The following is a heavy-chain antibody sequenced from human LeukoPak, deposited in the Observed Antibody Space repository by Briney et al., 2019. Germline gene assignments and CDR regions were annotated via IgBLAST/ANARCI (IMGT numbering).Heavy chain of an antibody. J-gene: IGHJ2*01. CDR1: GFTFSSYW. Sequence: SGGSLRLSCAASGFTFSSYWMHWVRQAPGKGLVWVSRINSDGSSTNYADSVKGRFTISRDNAKNTLYLQMNRLRDEDTAVYYCAREGTPSYWYFDLWGRGTLVTVSS. D-gene: IGHD3-10*01. CDR2: INSDGSST. CDR3: AREGTPSYWYFDL. V-gene: IGHV3-74*01.